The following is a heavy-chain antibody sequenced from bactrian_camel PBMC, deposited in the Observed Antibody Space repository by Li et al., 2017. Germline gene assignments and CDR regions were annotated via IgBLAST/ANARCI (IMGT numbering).Heavy chain of an antibody. CDR1: GLVFDEHA. D-gene: IGHD4*01. CDR2: MHWSDGST. Sequence: HVQLVESGGGLVQAGGSLTLSCTVSGLVFDEHALGWFRQVPGNRRAGVACMHWSDGSTSYARSVKGRFTISRDIAKNTVYLQMNSLKPDDTAEYICAADHPYYMDVTPTCVADFTYSGQGTQVTVS. V-gene: IGHV3S63*01. CDR3: AADHPYYMDVTPTCVADFTY. J-gene: IGHJ6*01.